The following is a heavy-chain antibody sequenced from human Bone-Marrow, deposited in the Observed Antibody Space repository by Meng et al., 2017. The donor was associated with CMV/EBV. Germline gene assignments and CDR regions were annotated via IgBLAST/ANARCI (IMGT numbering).Heavy chain of an antibody. CDR1: GFTFSSYA. Sequence: LSLTCAASGFTFSSYAMHWVRQAPGKGLEWVAVISYDGSNKYYADSVKGRFTISRDNSKNTLYLQMNSLRAEDTAVYYCARNRSPDSSGAFDIWGQGTMVTVSS. CDR2: ISYDGSNK. D-gene: IGHD3-22*01. V-gene: IGHV3-30-3*01. CDR3: ARNRSPDSSGAFDI. J-gene: IGHJ3*02.